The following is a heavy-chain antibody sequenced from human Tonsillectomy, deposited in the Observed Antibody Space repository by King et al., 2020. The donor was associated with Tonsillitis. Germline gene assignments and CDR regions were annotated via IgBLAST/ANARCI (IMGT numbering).Heavy chain of an antibody. J-gene: IGHJ4*02. Sequence: VQLVESGGGLVQPGESLRLSCAASGFTFRSYSMNGVRQAPGKGREWVSYISSSGSTIYYADPVKGRFTVSRDNAQNSLYLQMNSLRDEDKAVYYGARVEYGTRGDYYLDYWGQGTLVTL. V-gene: IGHV3-48*02. CDR3: ARVEYGTRGDYYLDY. D-gene: IGHD2-8*02. CDR1: GFTFRSYS. CDR2: ISSSGSTI.